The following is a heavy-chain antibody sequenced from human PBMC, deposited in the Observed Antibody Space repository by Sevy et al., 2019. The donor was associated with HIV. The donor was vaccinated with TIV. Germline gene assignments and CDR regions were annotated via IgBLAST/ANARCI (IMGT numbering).Heavy chain of an antibody. J-gene: IGHJ4*02. CDR1: GFTFSSYP. D-gene: IGHD1-26*01. CDR3: AKQMGVAGPYFDL. Sequence: GGSLRLSCAASGFTFSSYPITWVRQAPGKGLEWVSGISESGDRTAYADYVKGRFVMSRDNSNNMLSLQMTSLRAEDTAVYYCAKQMGVAGPYFDLWGQGTLVTVSS. V-gene: IGHV3-23*01. CDR2: ISESGDRT.